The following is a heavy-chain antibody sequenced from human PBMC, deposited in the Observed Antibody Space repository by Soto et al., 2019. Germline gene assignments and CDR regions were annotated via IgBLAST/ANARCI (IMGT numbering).Heavy chain of an antibody. CDR3: ARVEIVVVAATERGYYFDY. V-gene: IGHV4-59*01. CDR2: IYYSGST. CDR1: GGSISSYY. J-gene: IGHJ4*02. Sequence: SETLSLTCTVSGGSISSYYWSWIRQPPGKGLEWIGYIYYSGSTNYNPSLKSRVTISVDTSKNQFSLKLSSVTAADTAVYYCARVEIVVVAATERGYYFDYWGQGTLVTVSS. D-gene: IGHD2-15*01.